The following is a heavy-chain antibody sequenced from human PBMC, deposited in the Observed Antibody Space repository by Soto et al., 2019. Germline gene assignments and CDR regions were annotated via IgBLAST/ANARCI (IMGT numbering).Heavy chain of an antibody. CDR2: ISGYNGHT. D-gene: IGHD3-22*01. V-gene: IGHV1-18*01. J-gene: IGHJ4*02. CDR3: ARDRDYSHTDADIDF. CDR1: GYNFNTYG. Sequence: QVQLVQSGAQVRRPGTSVRISCTTSGYNFNTYGIIWVRQAPGQGLEWMGWISGYNGHTKYAQSLEDRVTLSTDTSTSTAFLEVRNLRSGDTALYFCARDRDYSHTDADIDFWGQGTLVTVSS.